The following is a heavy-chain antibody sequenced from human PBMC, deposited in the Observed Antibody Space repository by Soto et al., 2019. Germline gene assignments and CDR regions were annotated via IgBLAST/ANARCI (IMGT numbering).Heavy chain of an antibody. V-gene: IGHV1-8*01. CDR3: ARGPESNSDDYYYYMDV. CDR2: MNPNSGNT. D-gene: IGHD4-4*01. Sequence: ASVKVSCKASGYTFTSYDINWVRQATGQGLEWMGWMNPNSGNTGYAQKFQGRVTMTRHTSIRTAYMELSRLRSEDTAVYYCARGPESNSDDYYYYMDVWGKGTTVTVSS. J-gene: IGHJ6*03. CDR1: GYTFTSYD.